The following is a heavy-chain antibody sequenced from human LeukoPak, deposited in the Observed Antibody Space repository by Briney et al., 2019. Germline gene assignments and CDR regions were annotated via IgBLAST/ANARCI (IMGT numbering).Heavy chain of an antibody. J-gene: IGHJ4*02. Sequence: SETLSLTCTVSGGSISSYYWSWIRQPAGKGLEWIGRIYSSGSTNYNPSLKSRVTISVDTSKNQFSLKLSSVTAADTAVYYCARAESYDFWSGYYGLDYWGQGTLVTVSS. CDR2: IYSSGST. V-gene: IGHV4-4*07. CDR1: GGSISSYY. CDR3: ARAESYDFWSGYYGLDY. D-gene: IGHD3-3*01.